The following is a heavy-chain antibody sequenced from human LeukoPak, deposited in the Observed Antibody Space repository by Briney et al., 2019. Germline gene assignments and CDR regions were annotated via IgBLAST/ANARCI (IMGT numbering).Heavy chain of an antibody. V-gene: IGHV3-74*03. CDR3: VRDHYYSMDV. CDR1: GXTFSTSW. Sequence: GGSLRLSCAASGXTFSTSWLHWVRQAPGKGLVWVSRINSDGSSTTYADSVKGRFTISRDNPKNTLYLQMNSLRAEDTAVYYCVRDHYYSMDVWGQGTTVTVS. J-gene: IGHJ6*02. CDR2: INSDGSST.